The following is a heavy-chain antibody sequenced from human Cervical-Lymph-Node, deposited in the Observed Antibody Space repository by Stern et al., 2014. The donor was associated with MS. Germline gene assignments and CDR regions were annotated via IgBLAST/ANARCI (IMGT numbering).Heavy chain of an antibody. CDR1: GFTFSSFP. D-gene: IGHD3-16*01. J-gene: IGHJ4*02. CDR2: IWHDGSNE. V-gene: IGHV3-33*01. Sequence: QVQLVESGGGMVQPGRSLRLSCAASGFTFSSFPIHWVRQAPGKGLEWVAIIWHDGSNEHYADSVKGRFTVSRDNSNDTVYLQMNSLRAEDTAIYYCARDPNGYAYGLGDWGQGALVTVSS. CDR3: ARDPNGYAYGLGD.